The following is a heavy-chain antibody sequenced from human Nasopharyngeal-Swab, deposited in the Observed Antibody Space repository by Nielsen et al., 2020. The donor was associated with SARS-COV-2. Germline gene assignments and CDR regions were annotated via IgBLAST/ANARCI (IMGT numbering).Heavy chain of an antibody. CDR3: ARDAGSSWYSWDFDY. D-gene: IGHD6-13*01. Sequence: GESLKISCAASGLTVSSNYMSWVRQAPGKGLEWVSVIYSGGSTYYADSVKGRFTISRDNSKNTLYLQMNSLRAEDTAVYYCARDAGSSWYSWDFDYWGQGTLVTVSS. CDR1: GLTVSSNY. J-gene: IGHJ4*02. V-gene: IGHV3-53*01. CDR2: IYSGGST.